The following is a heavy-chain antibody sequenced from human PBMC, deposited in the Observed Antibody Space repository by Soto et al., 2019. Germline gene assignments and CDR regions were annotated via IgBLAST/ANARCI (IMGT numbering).Heavy chain of an antibody. Sequence: SETLSLTCTVSGGSVSSGSYYWSWIRQPPGKGLEWIGYIYYSGSTNYNPSLKSRVTISVDTSKNQFSLKLSSVTAADTAVYYCASTTGTTFFLNHFDYWGQGTLVTV. CDR2: IYYSGST. CDR1: GGSVSSGSYY. CDR3: ASTTGTTFFLNHFDY. V-gene: IGHV4-61*01. J-gene: IGHJ4*02. D-gene: IGHD1-1*01.